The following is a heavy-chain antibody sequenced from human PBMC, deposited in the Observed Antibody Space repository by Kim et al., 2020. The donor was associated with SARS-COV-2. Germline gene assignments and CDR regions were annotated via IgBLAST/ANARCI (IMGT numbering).Heavy chain of an antibody. Sequence: SETLSLTCAVYGGSFSGYYWSWIRQPPGKGLEWIGEINHSGSTNYNPSLKSRVTISVDTSKNQFSLKLSSVTAADTAVYYCARGIPPLRYYDFWSGYYRPQYYFDYWGQGTLVTVSS. CDR1: GGSFSGYY. D-gene: IGHD3-3*01. CDR2: INHSGST. V-gene: IGHV4-34*01. J-gene: IGHJ4*02. CDR3: ARGIPPLRYYDFWSGYYRPQYYFDY.